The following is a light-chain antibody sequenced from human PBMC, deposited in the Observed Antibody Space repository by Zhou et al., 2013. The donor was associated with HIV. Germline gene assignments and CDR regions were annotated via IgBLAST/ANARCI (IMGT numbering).Light chain of an antibody. CDR2: AAS. CDR3: QHYHQSPFT. V-gene: IGKV1-8*01. J-gene: IGKJ3*01. CDR1: QDVSGY. Sequence: AIRMTQSPSSLSASTGDRVTITCRASQDVSGYVAWYQQKPGKAPKLLISAASTLEPGVPSRFSGSGSGTDFSLTLNCLQSEDFATYYCQHYHQSPFTFGPGTRVDI.